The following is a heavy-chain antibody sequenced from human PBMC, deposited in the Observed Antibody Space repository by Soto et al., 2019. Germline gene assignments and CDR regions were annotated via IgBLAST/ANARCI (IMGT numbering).Heavy chain of an antibody. V-gene: IGHV3-33*06. CDR1: GFTFRNYG. Sequence: VQLVESGGGVVQPGRSLRLSCEASGFTFRNYGMHWVRQTPVKGLERVAGIQYDGSKKYYAESVKGRFTISRDNSKNTLYLEIDSLRAEDTAVYYCAKDLEVVGANRWGYDSWGQGTLVTVSS. CDR2: IQYDGSKK. D-gene: IGHD1-26*01. CDR3: AKDLEVVGANRWGYDS. J-gene: IGHJ5*01.